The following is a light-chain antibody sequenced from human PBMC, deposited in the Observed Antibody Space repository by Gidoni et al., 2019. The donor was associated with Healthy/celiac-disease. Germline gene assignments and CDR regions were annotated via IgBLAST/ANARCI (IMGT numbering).Light chain of an antibody. J-gene: IGKJ2*01. CDR2: AAS. CDR3: QQLNSYPRMYT. CDR1: QGISSY. Sequence: IQLTQSPSSLSASVGDRVTITCRASQGISSYLAWYQQKPGKAPKLLIYAASTLQSGVPSRFSGSGSGTDFTLTISSLQPEDFPTYYCQQLNSYPRMYTFGQGTKLEIK. V-gene: IGKV1-9*01.